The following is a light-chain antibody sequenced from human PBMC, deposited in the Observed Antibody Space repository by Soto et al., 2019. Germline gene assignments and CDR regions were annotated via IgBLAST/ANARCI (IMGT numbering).Light chain of an antibody. CDR1: ASDVGGYSY. V-gene: IGLV2-11*01. J-gene: IGLJ1*01. CDR2: DVS. CDR3: CSYAGSYTFV. Sequence: VLAQPRSVSGSPGQSVTISCTGTASDVGGYSYVSWYQQHPGKVPKLIIYDVSKWPSGVPDRFSGSKSGNTASLTISGLQAEDEGDYYCCSYAGSYTFVFGTGTKVTVL.